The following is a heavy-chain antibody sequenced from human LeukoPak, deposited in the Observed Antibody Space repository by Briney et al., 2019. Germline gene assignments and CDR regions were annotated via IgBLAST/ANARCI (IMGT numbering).Heavy chain of an antibody. CDR1: GLTFSSYA. D-gene: IGHD4-17*01. CDR3: AKRPVTTARSLDP. Sequence: GGSLRLSCAASGLTFSSYAMSWVRQAPGKGLEWVSAISGSGGSTNYADSVKGRLTISRDNSKNTLYLQMNGLRAEDTAVYYCAKRPVTTARSLDPWGQGTLVTVSS. V-gene: IGHV3-23*01. J-gene: IGHJ5*02. CDR2: ISGSGGST.